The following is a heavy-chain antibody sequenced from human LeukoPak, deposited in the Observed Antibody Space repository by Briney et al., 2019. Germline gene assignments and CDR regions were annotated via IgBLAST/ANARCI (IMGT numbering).Heavy chain of an antibody. J-gene: IGHJ4*02. D-gene: IGHD1-1*01. Sequence: GGSLRLSCATSGFTFSRFGMHWVRQAPGKGLEWVAFIRFDGTSKYYAGSVNGRFTISRDNSKNMLYLQMNSLRPEDTAVYYCATLSTYTSNWHDYWGQGALVTVSS. CDR1: GFTFSRFG. CDR2: IRFDGTSK. V-gene: IGHV3-30*02. CDR3: ATLSTYTSNWHDY.